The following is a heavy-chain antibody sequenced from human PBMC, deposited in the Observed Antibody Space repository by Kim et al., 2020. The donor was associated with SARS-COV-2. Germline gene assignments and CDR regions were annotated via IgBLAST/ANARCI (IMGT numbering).Heavy chain of an antibody. D-gene: IGHD2-15*01. CDR2: IYYSGST. J-gene: IGHJ5*02. Sequence: SETLSLTCTVSGGSISSYYWSWIRQPPGKGLEWIGYIYYSGSTNYNPSLESRVTISVDTSKNQFSLKLSSVTAADTAVYYCARRALGYCSGGSCYSGFDPWGQGTLVTVSS. V-gene: IGHV4-59*08. CDR1: GGSISSYY. CDR3: ARRALGYCSGGSCYSGFDP.